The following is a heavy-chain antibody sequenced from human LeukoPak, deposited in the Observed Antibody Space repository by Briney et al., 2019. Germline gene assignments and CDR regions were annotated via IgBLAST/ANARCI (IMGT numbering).Heavy chain of an antibody. CDR2: INPSGGST. Sequence: ASVKVSCKASGYTFTSYYMHWMRQAPGKGLEWMGIINPSGGSTSYAQKFQGRVTMTRDMSTSTDYMELSSLRSEDTAVYYCAKKTAGSDYWGQGTLVTVSS. J-gene: IGHJ4*02. CDR1: GYTFTSYY. V-gene: IGHV1-46*01. CDR3: AKKTAGSDY. D-gene: IGHD1-14*01.